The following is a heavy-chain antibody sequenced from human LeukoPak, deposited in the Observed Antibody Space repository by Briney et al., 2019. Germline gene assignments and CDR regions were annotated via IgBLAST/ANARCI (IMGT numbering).Heavy chain of an antibody. Sequence: PSETLSLTCTVSGGSISSSSYYWDWIRQPPGKGPEWIGSIYNSGTTYYNPSVTSRVTISVDMSKNQFSLKLSSVTAADTAVYYCARDLFIGIVGHHARDFAFEYWGQGTLVTVSS. CDR2: IYNSGTT. V-gene: IGHV4-39*02. J-gene: IGHJ4*02. D-gene: IGHD1-26*01. CDR1: GGSISSSSYY. CDR3: ARDLFIGIVGHHARDFAFEY.